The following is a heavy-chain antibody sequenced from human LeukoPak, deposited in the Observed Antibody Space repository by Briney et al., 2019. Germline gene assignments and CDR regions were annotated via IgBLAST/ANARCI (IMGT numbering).Heavy chain of an antibody. J-gene: IGHJ5*02. V-gene: IGHV4-4*07. CDR2: IHSGGVT. CDR3: ARTQSGLGWFGR. Sequence: PSETLSLTCIVSGGSITTYYWSWLRQPAGKGREWVGRIHSGGVTTYNPSFKSRVTMSVDTSKNQVSLILNSVTAADTARYYCARTQSGLGWFGRWGQGTLVTVSS. CDR1: GGSITTYY.